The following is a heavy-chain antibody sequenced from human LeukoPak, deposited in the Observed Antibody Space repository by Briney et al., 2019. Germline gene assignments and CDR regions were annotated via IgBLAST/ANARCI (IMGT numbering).Heavy chain of an antibody. CDR2: INHSGST. J-gene: IGHJ6*03. CDR1: GGSFSGYY. V-gene: IGHV4-34*01. CDR3: ARSYYYYYMDV. Sequence: SETLSLTCAVYGGSFSGYYWSWIRQPPGKGLEWIGEINHSGSTNYNPSLKSRVTISVDTSKNQFSLKLSSVTAADTAVYYCARSYYYYYMDVWGKGTTVTVSS.